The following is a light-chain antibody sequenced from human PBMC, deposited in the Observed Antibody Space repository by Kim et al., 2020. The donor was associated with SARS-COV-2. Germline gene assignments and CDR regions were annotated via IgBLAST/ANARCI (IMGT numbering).Light chain of an antibody. Sequence: EIVLTQSPATLSLSPGERATLSCRASQSVSSSYLAWYQQKPGQAPRLLIYGASSRATGIPDRFSGSGSGTDFTLTISRLEPEDFAVYYCQQYGSSPLALTFAGGTTVDIK. J-gene: IGKJ4*01. CDR2: GAS. CDR3: QQYGSSPLALT. V-gene: IGKV3-20*01. CDR1: QSVSSSY.